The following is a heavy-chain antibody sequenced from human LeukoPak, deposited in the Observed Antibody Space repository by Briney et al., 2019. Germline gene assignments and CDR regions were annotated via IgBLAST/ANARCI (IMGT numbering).Heavy chain of an antibody. CDR3: AKVEWELRYFDY. CDR1: GFTFSSYA. V-gene: IGHV3-23*01. CDR2: ISGSGGST. D-gene: IGHD1-26*01. Sequence: GGSLRLSCGASGFTFSSYAMSWVRQAPGKGLEWVSAISGSGGSTYYADSVKGRFTISRDNSKNTLYLQMNSLRAEDTAVYYCAKVEWELRYFDYWGQGTLVTVSS. J-gene: IGHJ4*02.